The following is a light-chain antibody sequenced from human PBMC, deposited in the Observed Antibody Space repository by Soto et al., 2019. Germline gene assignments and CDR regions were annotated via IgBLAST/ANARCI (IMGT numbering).Light chain of an antibody. V-gene: IGLV2-14*03. CDR1: SSDVGAYDY. J-gene: IGLJ1*01. CDR3: SSYTTSSTRV. CDR2: EVS. Sequence: QSVLTQPASVSGSPGQSITISCTGTSSDVGAYDYVSWYQQHPDKAPKPMIYEVSYRPSGVSNRFSGSKSVNTATLTISGLQAEDEADYYCSSYTTSSTRVLGTGTKVTVL.